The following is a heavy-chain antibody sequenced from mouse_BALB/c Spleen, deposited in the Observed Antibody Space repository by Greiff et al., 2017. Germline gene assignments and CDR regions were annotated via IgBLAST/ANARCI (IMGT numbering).Heavy chain of an antibody. CDR3: ARSLRGAMDY. V-gene: IGHV5-17*02. D-gene: IGHD1-1*01. J-gene: IGHJ4*01. CDR2: ISSGSSTI. CDR1: GFTFSSFG. Sequence: DVQLVESGGGLVQPGGSRKLSCAASGFTFSSFGMHWVRQAPEKGLEWVAYISSGSSTIYYADTVKGRFTISRDNPKNTLFLQMTSLRSEDTAMYYCARSLRGAMDYWGQGTSVTVSS.